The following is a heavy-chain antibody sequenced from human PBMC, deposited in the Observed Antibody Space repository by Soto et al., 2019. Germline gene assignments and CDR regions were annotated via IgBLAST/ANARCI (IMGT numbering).Heavy chain of an antibody. V-gene: IGHV3-23*01. CDR2: ISGSGGST. CDR1: GFPFSDYA. J-gene: IGHJ5*02. D-gene: IGHD3-22*01. Sequence: GGSLRLSCGASGFPFSDYAMNWVRQAPGKGLEWVSTISGSGGSTYYADSVRGRFTISRDNPKNTLYLQMHSLRPDDTAIYYCAKGGAFYYDLNWFDPWGQGTSVTVSS. CDR3: AKGGAFYYDLNWFDP.